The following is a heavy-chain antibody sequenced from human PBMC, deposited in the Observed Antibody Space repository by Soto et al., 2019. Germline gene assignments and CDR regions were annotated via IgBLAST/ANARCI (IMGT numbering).Heavy chain of an antibody. CDR1: GYTLTELS. D-gene: IGHD6-13*01. V-gene: IGHV1-24*01. CDR2: FDPEDGET. J-gene: IGHJ4*02. CDR3: ATDFPRSSSSWYGVLFDY. Sequence: ASVTVSCKVSGYTLTELSMHWVRQAPGKGLEWMGGFDPEDGETIYAQKFQGRVTMTEDTSTDTAYMELSSLRSEDTAVYYCATDFPRSSSSWYGVLFDYWGQGTLVTVSS.